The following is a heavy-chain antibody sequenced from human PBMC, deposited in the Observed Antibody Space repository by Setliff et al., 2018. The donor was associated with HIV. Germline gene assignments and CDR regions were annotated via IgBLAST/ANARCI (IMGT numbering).Heavy chain of an antibody. Sequence: GESLKISCAASGFMFSKYWMSWVATIDQDESEIYYVDPVKGRFTVSRDNAKNTLFLEMNSLRAEDTAVYYCARVRTHYYDSSGYWGMDVWGKGTTVTVSS. D-gene: IGHD3-22*01. V-gene: IGHV3-7*01. CDR3: ARVRTHYYDSSGYWGMDV. J-gene: IGHJ6*03. CDR1: GFMFSKYW. CDR2: IDQDESEI.